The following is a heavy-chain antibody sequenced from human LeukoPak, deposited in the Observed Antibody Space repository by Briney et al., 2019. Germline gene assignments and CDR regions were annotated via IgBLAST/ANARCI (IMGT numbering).Heavy chain of an antibody. Sequence: GGSLTLPCAASGFTFSSYGMHWVRQAPGKGLEWVAVISYDGSNKYYAAPLKGRLTNSRDSAKNTLYLQMKSLRGEDTGVYYCAKDSSYYDSTGSPTCEYWGEGTLVTVSS. J-gene: IGHJ4*02. CDR3: AKDSSYYDSTGSPTCEY. CDR2: ISYDGSNK. D-gene: IGHD3-22*01. CDR1: GFTFSSYG. V-gene: IGHV3-30*18.